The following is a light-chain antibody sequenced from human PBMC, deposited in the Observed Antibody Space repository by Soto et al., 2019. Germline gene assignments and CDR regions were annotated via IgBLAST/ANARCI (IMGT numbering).Light chain of an antibody. CDR2: AAS. CDR1: QSISSY. V-gene: IGKV1-6*01. J-gene: IGKJ5*01. CDR3: LKDYNYPIH. Sequence: SQITQSPSSVSASVGDRVTITCRASQSISSYLNWYQQKPGKAPKLLIYAASSLQSGVPSRFSGSGSGTDFTLTISSLQPEDFATYYCLKDYNYPIHFGQGTRLEIK.